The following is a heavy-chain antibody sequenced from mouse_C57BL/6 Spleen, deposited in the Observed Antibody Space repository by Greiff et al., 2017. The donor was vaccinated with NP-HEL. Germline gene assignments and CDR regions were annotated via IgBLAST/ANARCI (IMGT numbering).Heavy chain of an antibody. CDR1: GYTFTDYY. CDR2: INPNNGGT. Sequence: EVQLQQSGPELVKPGASVKISCKASGYTFTDYYMNWVKQSHGKSLEWIGDINPNNGGTSYNQKFKGKATLTVDKSSSTAYMELRSLTSEDSAVYYCARSDDGYYVGFAYWGQGTLVTVSA. D-gene: IGHD2-3*01. J-gene: IGHJ3*01. CDR3: ARSDDGYYVGFAY. V-gene: IGHV1-26*01.